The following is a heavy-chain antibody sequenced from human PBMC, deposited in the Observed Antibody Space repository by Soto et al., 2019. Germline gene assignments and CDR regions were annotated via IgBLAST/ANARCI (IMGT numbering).Heavy chain of an antibody. V-gene: IGHV3-30*18. D-gene: IGHD3-22*01. CDR3: AKVPYPYDSSGYYFFY. J-gene: IGHJ4*02. CDR1: GFTFSSYG. Sequence: QAQLVESGGGVVQPGRSLRLSCAASGFTFSSYGMHWVRQAPGKGLEWVAVISYDGSNKYYADSVKGRFTISRDNSKNTLYLQMNSMRAEDTAVYYCAKVPYPYDSSGYYFFYWGQGTLVTVSS. CDR2: ISYDGSNK.